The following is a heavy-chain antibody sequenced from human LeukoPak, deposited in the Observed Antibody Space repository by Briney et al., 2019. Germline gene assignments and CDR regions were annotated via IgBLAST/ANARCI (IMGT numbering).Heavy chain of an antibody. Sequence: ASVKVSCKASGYTFTSYGISWVRQAPGQGLEWMGWISPYNGNTNYAQKLQGRVTMTTDTSTSTAYMELRSLRSNDTAVYYCARDGIAYCGGDCYHIFDYWGQGTLVTVSS. V-gene: IGHV1-18*01. D-gene: IGHD2-21*02. CDR3: ARDGIAYCGGDCYHIFDY. CDR2: ISPYNGNT. CDR1: GYTFTSYG. J-gene: IGHJ4*02.